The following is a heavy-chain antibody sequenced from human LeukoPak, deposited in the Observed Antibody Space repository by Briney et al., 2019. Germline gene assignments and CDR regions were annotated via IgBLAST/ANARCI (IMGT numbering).Heavy chain of an antibody. CDR1: GFTFSSYW. D-gene: IGHD3-10*01. CDR3: ARAVTYFYGSVTYDWFDP. J-gene: IGHJ5*02. Sequence: GGSLRLSCAASGFTFSSYWMHWVRQIPGKGLVWVSRIKSDGSTIYADSVKGRFTISRDNAKSTVYLQMNSLRAEDTAMYYCARAVTYFYGSVTYDWFDPWGQGTLVTVSS. CDR2: IKSDGST. V-gene: IGHV3-74*01.